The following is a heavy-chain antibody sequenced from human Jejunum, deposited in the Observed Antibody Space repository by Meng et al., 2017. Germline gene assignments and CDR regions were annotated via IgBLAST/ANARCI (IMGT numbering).Heavy chain of an antibody. J-gene: IGHJ4*02. CDR1: GYTFTDYY. V-gene: IGHV1-2*06. D-gene: IGHD3-22*01. CDR3: AREDYYDGSGYSSYYFDY. Sequence: ASVKVSCKASGYTFTDYYMHWVRQAPGQGLEWMGRIHPNSGGTNYAQMFQGRVTLTRDTSINTAYMDLSRLRSDDTAVYYCAREDYYDGSGYSSYYFDYWGQGTPVTVSS. CDR2: IHPNSGGT.